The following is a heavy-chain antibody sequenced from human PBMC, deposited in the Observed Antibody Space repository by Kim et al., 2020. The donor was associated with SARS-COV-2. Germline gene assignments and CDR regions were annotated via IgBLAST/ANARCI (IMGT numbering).Heavy chain of an antibody. CDR3: ARGIRRNVRPDKAFDI. J-gene: IGHJ3*02. D-gene: IGHD2-15*01. CDR2: INHSGST. V-gene: IGHV4-34*01. Sequence: SETLSLTCAVYGGSFSGYYWSWIRQPPGKGLEWIGEINHSGSTNYNPSLKSRVTISVDTSKNQFSLKLSSVTAADTAVYYCARGIRRNVRPDKAFDIWGQGTMVTVSS. CDR1: GGSFSGYY.